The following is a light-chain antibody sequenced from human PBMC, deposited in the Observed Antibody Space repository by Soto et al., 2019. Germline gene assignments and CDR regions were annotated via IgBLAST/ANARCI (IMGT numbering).Light chain of an antibody. CDR2: DAS. J-gene: IGKJ4*01. CDR3: QHRSNWPLT. V-gene: IGKV3-11*01. Sequence: EIVLTQSPATLSLSPGETAALSCRACQSISDYLAWYQQKPGQAPRLLIYDASNRATGVPGRFRGSGSGTDFTLTISSLEPEDFAVYFCQHRSNWPLTFGGGTKVDLK. CDR1: QSISDY.